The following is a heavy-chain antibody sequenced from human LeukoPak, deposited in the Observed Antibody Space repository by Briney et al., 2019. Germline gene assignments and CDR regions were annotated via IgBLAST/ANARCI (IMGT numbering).Heavy chain of an antibody. D-gene: IGHD3-10*01. CDR3: VRDIYYGSGNFDY. CDR2: ISGSGSTI. CDR1: GFTFSSYE. J-gene: IGHJ4*02. Sequence: PGGSLRLSCAASGFTFSSYEMNWVRQAPGKGLEWVSYISGSGSTIYYADSVKGRFSISRDNAKNSLYLQVNSLRAEDTAIYYCVRDIYYGSGNFDYWGQGTLVTVSS. V-gene: IGHV3-48*03.